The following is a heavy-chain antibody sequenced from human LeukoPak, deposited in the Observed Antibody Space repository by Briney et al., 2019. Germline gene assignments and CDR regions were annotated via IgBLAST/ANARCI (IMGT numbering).Heavy chain of an antibody. CDR1: GGSFRGYY. J-gene: IGHJ5*02. Sequence: KPSETLSLTCAVYGGSFRGYYWSWVRQPPGKGLEWIGYIYYSGSTYYNPSLKSRVTISVDTSKNQFSLKLTSVTAADTAVYYCARDAGYDRYNWFDPWGQGTLVTVSS. CDR3: ARDAGYDRYNWFDP. V-gene: IGHV4-59*01. CDR2: IYYSGST. D-gene: IGHD5-12*01.